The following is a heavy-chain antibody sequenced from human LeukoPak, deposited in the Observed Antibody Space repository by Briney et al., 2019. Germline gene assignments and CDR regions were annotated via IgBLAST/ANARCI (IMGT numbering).Heavy chain of an antibody. CDR2: INHSGST. J-gene: IGHJ6*02. V-gene: IGHV4-34*01. Sequence: SETLSLTCAVYGGSFSGYYWSWIRQPPGKGLEWIGEINHSGSTNYNPSLKSRVTISVDTSKNQFSLKLSSVTAADTAVYYCARSRITMIVVVRNYYYYYGMDVWGQGTTVTVS. CDR3: ARSRITMIVVVRNYYYYYGMDV. CDR1: GGSFSGYY. D-gene: IGHD3-22*01.